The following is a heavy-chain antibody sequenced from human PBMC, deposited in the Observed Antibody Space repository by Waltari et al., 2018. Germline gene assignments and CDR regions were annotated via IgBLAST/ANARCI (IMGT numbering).Heavy chain of an antibody. Sequence: EVQLVESGGGLIPPGGSLRLSCAASGFTFSSYEVNWVRQAPGKGLEWVSYIGRSGDIMFFADSVRGRFTISRDNAKNSLYLQMNSLRVEDTAVYYCAREQFYNSGIQGSAFDYWGQGTLVTVSS. CDR2: IGRSGDIM. V-gene: IGHV3-48*03. CDR1: GFTFSSYE. D-gene: IGHD3-10*01. J-gene: IGHJ4*02. CDR3: AREQFYNSGIQGSAFDY.